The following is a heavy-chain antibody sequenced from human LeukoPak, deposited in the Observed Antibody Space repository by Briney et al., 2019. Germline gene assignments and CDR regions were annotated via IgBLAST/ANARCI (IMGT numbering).Heavy chain of an antibody. CDR1: GFTFSSHA. J-gene: IGHJ6*02. V-gene: IGHV3-30-3*01. Sequence: GGSLRLSCAASGFTFSSHAMHWVRQAPGKGLEWVAVISKDGNNKYYVDSVKGRFTISRDNSKNTLFLQMNSLRAEDTAVYYCGRDKTGMVKSYYYAMDVWGQGTTATVSS. CDR2: ISKDGNNK. CDR3: GRDKTGMVKSYYYAMDV. D-gene: IGHD5-18*01.